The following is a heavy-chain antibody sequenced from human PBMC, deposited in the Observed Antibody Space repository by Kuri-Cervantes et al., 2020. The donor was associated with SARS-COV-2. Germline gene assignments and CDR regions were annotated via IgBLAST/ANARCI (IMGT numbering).Heavy chain of an antibody. J-gene: IGHJ6*02. CDR3: ARDHAYCSSTSCQYYYYGMDV. Sequence: SVKVSCKASGGTFSSYAISWVRQAPGQGLEWMGGIIPIFGTANYAQKFQGRVTITADESTSTAYMELSSLRSEDTAVYYCARDHAYCSSTSCQYYYYGMDVWGQGTTVTVSS. D-gene: IGHD2-2*01. CDR1: GGTFSSYA. CDR2: IIPIFGTA. V-gene: IGHV1-69*13.